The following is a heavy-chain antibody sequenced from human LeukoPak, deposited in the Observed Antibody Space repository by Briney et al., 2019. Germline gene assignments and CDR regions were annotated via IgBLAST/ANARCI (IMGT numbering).Heavy chain of an antibody. D-gene: IGHD2-2*01. CDR3: AKDLVVSNYFIITTCFQPRAFDI. J-gene: IGHJ3*02. CDR1: GFTFSSYA. Sequence: GGSLRLSCAASGFTFSSYAMSWVRQAPGKGLEWVSGISGSGDSTYYADSVKGRFTISRDNSKNTLYLQMNSLRAEDTAVYYCAKDLVVSNYFIITTCFQPRAFDIWGQGTMVTVSS. V-gene: IGHV3-23*01. CDR2: ISGSGDST.